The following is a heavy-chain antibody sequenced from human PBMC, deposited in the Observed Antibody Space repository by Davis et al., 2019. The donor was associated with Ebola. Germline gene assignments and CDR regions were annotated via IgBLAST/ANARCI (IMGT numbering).Heavy chain of an antibody. CDR3: ARRDYGDYGAF. D-gene: IGHD4-17*01. J-gene: IGHJ4*02. V-gene: IGHV1-18*01. CDR2: ISAFSGNT. Sequence: AASVKVSCKASGCTFTSYGISWVRQAPGQGLEWMGWISAFSGNTNYAQKLQGRVTMTTDTSTSTAYMELRSLRSDDTAVYYCARRDYGDYGAFWGQGTLVTVSS. CDR1: GCTFTSYG.